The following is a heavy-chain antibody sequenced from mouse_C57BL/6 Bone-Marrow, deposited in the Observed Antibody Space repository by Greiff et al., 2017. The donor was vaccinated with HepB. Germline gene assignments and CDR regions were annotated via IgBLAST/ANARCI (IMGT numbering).Heavy chain of an antibody. CDR2: IYPGSGNT. CDR3: ARRDDY. Sequence: VKLVESGPELVKPGASVKISCKASGYSFTSYYIHWVKQRPGQGLEWIGWIYPGSGNTKYNEKFKGKATLTADTSSSTAYMQLSSLTSEDSAVYYCARRDDYWGQGTTLTVSS. J-gene: IGHJ2*01. V-gene: IGHV1-66*01. CDR1: GYSFTSYY. D-gene: IGHD3-3*01.